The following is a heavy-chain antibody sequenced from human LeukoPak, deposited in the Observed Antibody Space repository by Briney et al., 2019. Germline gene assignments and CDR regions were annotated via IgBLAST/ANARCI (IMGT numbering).Heavy chain of an antibody. CDR2: ISSDGTNK. Sequence: GGSLRLSCVVSGFTLSNYGMHWVRQAPGKGLEWVTVISSDGTNKYYADSVEGRFTITRDNSKNTLYLQMNSLRAEDTAVYYCARESNYAVYWGQGTLVTVSS. CDR3: ARESNYAVY. D-gene: IGHD6-6*01. V-gene: IGHV3-30*03. J-gene: IGHJ4*02. CDR1: GFTLSNYG.